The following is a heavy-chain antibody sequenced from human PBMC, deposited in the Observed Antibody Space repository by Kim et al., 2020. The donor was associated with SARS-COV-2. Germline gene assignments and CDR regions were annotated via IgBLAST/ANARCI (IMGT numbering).Heavy chain of an antibody. CDR1: GFTFSSYW. V-gene: IGHV3-7*01. D-gene: IGHD4-17*01. CDR2: IKQDGSEK. CDR3: ARDSNGDPTSSPYYFDY. J-gene: IGHJ4*02. Sequence: GGSLRLSCAASGFTFSSYWMSWVRQAPGKGLEWVANIKQDGSEKYYVDSVKGRFTISRDNAKNSLYLQMNSLRAEDTAVYYCARDSNGDPTSSPYYFDYWGQGTLVTVSS.